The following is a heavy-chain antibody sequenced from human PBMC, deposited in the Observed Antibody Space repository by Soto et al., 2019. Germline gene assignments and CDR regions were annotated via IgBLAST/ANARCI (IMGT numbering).Heavy chain of an antibody. Sequence: SETLSLTCAVYGWSFSGYYWSWSRQPPWKGLEWIGEINHSGSTNYNPSLKSRVTISVDTSKNQFSLKLSSVTAADTAVYYCARGPRVPAAIDYYYYGMDVWGQGTTVTVSS. D-gene: IGHD2-2*01. CDR3: ARGPRVPAAIDYYYYGMDV. V-gene: IGHV4-34*01. J-gene: IGHJ6*02. CDR2: INHSGST. CDR1: GWSFSGYY.